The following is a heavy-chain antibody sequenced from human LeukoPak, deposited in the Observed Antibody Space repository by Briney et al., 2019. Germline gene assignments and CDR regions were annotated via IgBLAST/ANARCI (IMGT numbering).Heavy chain of an antibody. CDR3: ARRISTRRGETCSSTSCYFDY. CDR2: IYYSGST. V-gene: IGHV4-39*01. Sequence: KPSETLSLTCTVSGGSISSSSYYWGWIRQPPGKGLEWIGSIYYSGSTYYNPSLKSRVTISVDTSKNQFSLRLSSVTAADTAVYYCARRISTRRGETCSSTSCYFDYWGQGTLVTVSS. D-gene: IGHD2-2*01. CDR1: GGSISSSSYY. J-gene: IGHJ4*02.